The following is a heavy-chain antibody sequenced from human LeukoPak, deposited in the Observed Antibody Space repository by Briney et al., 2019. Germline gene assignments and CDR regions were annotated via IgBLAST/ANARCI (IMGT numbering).Heavy chain of an antibody. Sequence: PSETLSLTCTVSGGSISSGSYYWSWIRQPAGKGLEWIGRIYTSGSTNYNPSLKSRVTMSVDTSKNQFSLKLSSVTAADTAVYYCARVLRYFDWVFDPWGQGTLVTVSS. CDR1: GGSISSGSYY. D-gene: IGHD3-9*01. CDR2: IYTSGST. V-gene: IGHV4-61*02. CDR3: ARVLRYFDWVFDP. J-gene: IGHJ5*02.